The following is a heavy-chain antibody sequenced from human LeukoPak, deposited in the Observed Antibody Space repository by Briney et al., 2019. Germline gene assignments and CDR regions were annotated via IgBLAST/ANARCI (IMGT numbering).Heavy chain of an antibody. Sequence: ASVKVSCKASGYTFSSYGISWVRQAPGQGLEWMGWISTYNGNTNYAQRLQGRVTMTTDTSASSTYMELSRLRSDDTAVYYCARDPGLITMVRGYYFDYWGQGTLVTVSS. CDR2: ISTYNGNT. V-gene: IGHV1-18*01. CDR3: ARDPGLITMVRGYYFDY. CDR1: GYTFSSYG. J-gene: IGHJ4*02. D-gene: IGHD3-10*01.